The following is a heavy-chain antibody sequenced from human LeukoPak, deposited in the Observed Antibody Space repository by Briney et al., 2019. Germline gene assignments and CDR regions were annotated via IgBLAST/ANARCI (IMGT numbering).Heavy chain of an antibody. CDR2: IWNAGNNT. Sequence: GGSLRLSCAAPGFSFSTYGMHSVRQAPGKGLEWVALIWNAGNNTYYAHSVKGRFTISRENSKTTVYLQRNRLRAEDTAVYYCVGETPPGGDYYLDYWGQETLVIVSS. D-gene: IGHD3-16*01. J-gene: IGHJ4*02. CDR3: VGETPPGGDYYLDY. CDR1: GFSFSTYG. V-gene: IGHV3-33*01.